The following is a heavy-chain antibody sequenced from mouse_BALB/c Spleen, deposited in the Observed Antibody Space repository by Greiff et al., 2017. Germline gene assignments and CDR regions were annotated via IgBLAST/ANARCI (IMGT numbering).Heavy chain of an antibody. Sequence: VQLKESGPELVKPGASVKISCKASGYSFTGYFMNWVMQSHGKSLEWIGRINPYNGDTFYNQKFKGKATLTVDKSSSTAHMELRSLASEDSAVYYCARSHDGYPWFAYWGQGTTLTVSS. CDR1: GYSFTGYF. J-gene: IGHJ2*01. V-gene: IGHV1-20*02. CDR3: ARSHDGYPWFAY. D-gene: IGHD2-3*01. CDR2: INPYNGDT.